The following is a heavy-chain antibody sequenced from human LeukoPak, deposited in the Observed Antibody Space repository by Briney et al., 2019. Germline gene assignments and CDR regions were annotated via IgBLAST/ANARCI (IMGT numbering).Heavy chain of an antibody. J-gene: IGHJ4*02. CDR1: GFTVSSNY. D-gene: IGHD3-22*01. Sequence: PGGSLRLSCAASGFTVSSNYMSWVRQAPGKGLEWVSVIYSGGSTYYADSVKGRFTISRDNSKNTLYLQMNSLRAEDTAVYYCARESGRHDSSGYYSDFDYWGQGTLVTVSS. V-gene: IGHV3-53*01. CDR3: ARESGRHDSSGYYSDFDY. CDR2: IYSGGST.